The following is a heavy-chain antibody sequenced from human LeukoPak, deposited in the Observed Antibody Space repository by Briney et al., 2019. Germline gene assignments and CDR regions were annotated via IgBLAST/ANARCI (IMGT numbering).Heavy chain of an antibody. CDR2: IYYSVST. Sequence: SETLSLTCTVSGGSISSSSYYWGWIRQPPGKGLEWIGSIYYSVSTYYNPSLKSRVTISVDTSKNQFSLKLSSVTAADTAVYYCARSGGKKIFDYWGQGTLVTVSS. V-gene: IGHV4-39*07. CDR3: ARSGGKKIFDY. J-gene: IGHJ4*02. CDR1: GGSISSSSYY. D-gene: IGHD4-23*01.